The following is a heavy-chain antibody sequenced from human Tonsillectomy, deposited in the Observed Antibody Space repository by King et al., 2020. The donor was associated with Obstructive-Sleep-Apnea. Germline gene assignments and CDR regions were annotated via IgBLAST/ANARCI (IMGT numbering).Heavy chain of an antibody. J-gene: IGHJ6*02. CDR3: ARATNYGDYDPAIYYGMDV. CDR2: ISSNGGST. Sequence: VQLVESGGGLVQPGGSLRLSCAASGFTFSSYVMHWVRQAPGKGLEYVSGISSNGGSTYYANSVKGRFTISRDNSKNTLYLQMGSLRGEDMAVYYCARATNYGDYDPAIYYGMDVWGQGTTVTVSS. V-gene: IGHV3-64*01. CDR1: GFTFSSYV. D-gene: IGHD4-17*01.